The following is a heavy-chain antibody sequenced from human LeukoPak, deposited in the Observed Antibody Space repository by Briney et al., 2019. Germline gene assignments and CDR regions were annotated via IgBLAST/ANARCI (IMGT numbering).Heavy chain of an antibody. CDR2: IGTSGIST. Sequence: VGSLRLSCSASGFTFSTYAIHWVRQAPGKGLQYVSSIGTSGISTYYADSVTGRFTISRDNSKNSLYLQMSNLRPEDTAVYYCVRGQEVVYTPTFDYWGQGVLVTVSS. CDR1: GFTFSTYA. D-gene: IGHD2-8*02. CDR3: VRGQEVVYTPTFDY. V-gene: IGHV3-64D*09. J-gene: IGHJ4*02.